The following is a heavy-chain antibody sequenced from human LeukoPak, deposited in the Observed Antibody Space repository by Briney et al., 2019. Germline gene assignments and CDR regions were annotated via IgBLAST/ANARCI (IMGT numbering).Heavy chain of an antibody. Sequence: SETLSLTCAVYGGSFSGYYWGWIPQPPGKGLEWIGEINHSGSTNYNPSLKSRVTISLDTSKNQFSLNLSSVTAADTAVYYCAGEVGGSWFDPWGLGTLVTVS. V-gene: IGHV4-34*01. CDR2: INHSGST. J-gene: IGHJ5*02. D-gene: IGHD1-26*01. CDR3: AGEVGGSWFDP. CDR1: GGSFSGYY.